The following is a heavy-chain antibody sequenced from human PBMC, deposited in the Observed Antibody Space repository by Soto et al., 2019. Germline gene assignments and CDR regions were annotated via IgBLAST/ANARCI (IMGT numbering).Heavy chain of an antibody. J-gene: IGHJ5*02. D-gene: IGHD6-13*01. CDR3: ATVRYSSLGRFFDP. V-gene: IGHV4-31*03. Sequence: SETLSLTCTVSGGSISSGGYYCSWIRQHPGKGLEWIGYIYYSGSTYYNPSLKSRVTISVDTSKNQFSLKLSSVTAADTAVYYSATVRYSSLGRFFDPWGQGTPVTVSS. CDR2: IYYSGST. CDR1: GGSISSGGYY.